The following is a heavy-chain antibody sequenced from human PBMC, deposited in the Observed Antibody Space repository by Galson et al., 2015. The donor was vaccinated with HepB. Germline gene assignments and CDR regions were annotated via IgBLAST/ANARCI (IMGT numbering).Heavy chain of an antibody. CDR3: AKVEVVVGATRWFDP. V-gene: IGHV3-23*01. D-gene: IGHD1-26*01. CDR1: GFTFSSYA. CDR2: ISGSGGST. J-gene: IGHJ5*02. Sequence: SLRLSCAASGFTFSSYAMSWVRQAPGKGLEWVSAISGSGGSTYYADSVKGRFTISRDNSKNTLYLQMNSLRAEDTAVYYCAKVEVVVGATRWFDPWGQGTLVTVSS.